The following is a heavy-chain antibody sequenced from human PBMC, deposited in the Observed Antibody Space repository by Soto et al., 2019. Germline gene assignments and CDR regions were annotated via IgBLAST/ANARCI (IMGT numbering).Heavy chain of an antibody. V-gene: IGHV3-30-3*01. Sequence: GGSLRLSCAASGFTFSSYAMHWVRQAPGKGLEWVAVISYDGSNKYYADSVKGRFTISRDNSKNTLYLQMNSLRAEDTAVYYCARSHHVYFWSDVPHVDVGIIPDYWGQGTLVTVSS. CDR3: ARSHHVYFWSDVPHVDVGIIPDY. CDR2: ISYDGSNK. J-gene: IGHJ4*02. CDR1: GFTFSSYA. D-gene: IGHD3-3*01.